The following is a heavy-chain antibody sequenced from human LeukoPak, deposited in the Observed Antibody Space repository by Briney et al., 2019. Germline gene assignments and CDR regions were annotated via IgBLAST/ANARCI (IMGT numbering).Heavy chain of an antibody. CDR1: GDSISSSNSY. Sequence: KSSETLSLTCTVSGDSISSSNSYWGWIRQPPGKGLEWIGSIYYSGNTYYNASLKSRVTISVDTSKNQFSLKLSSVTAADTAVYYCARESPDWNQRVLTPQYYFDYWGQGTLVTVSS. CDR2: IYYSGNT. D-gene: IGHD1-1*01. V-gene: IGHV4-39*07. CDR3: ARESPDWNQRVLTPQYYFDY. J-gene: IGHJ4*02.